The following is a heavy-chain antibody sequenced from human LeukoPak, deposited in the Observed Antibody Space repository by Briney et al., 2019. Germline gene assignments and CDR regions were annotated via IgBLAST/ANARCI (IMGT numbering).Heavy chain of an antibody. J-gene: IGHJ4*02. D-gene: IGHD5-12*01. V-gene: IGHV3-30*09. CDR2: ISSDGNSK. CDR1: GFSFSSYS. CDR3: VSPTADYPFLYYFDS. Sequence: PGGSLRLSCAASGFSFSSYSIHWVRQAPGKGLEWVAVISSDGNSKNFALSVKGRFAISRDNSKNTLFLQMNNLRSEGTALYYCVSPTADYPFLYYFDSWGQGTLVTVSS.